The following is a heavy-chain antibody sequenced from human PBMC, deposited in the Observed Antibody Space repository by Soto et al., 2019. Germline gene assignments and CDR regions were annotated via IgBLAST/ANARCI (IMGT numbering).Heavy chain of an antibody. D-gene: IGHD3-10*01. V-gene: IGHV3-74*01. CDR1: GFTFAKYW. J-gene: IGHJ1*01. CDR3: GRQAALWEKVDF. CDR2: IETDGTTQ. Sequence: EGSLRLSCVVSGFTFAKYWMHWVRQAPGKGLVWVARIETDGTTQTYADSVEGRFTISRDNAKNTLYLHMNSLRAEDTAVYYCGRQAALWEKVDFRGHGTPVTVSS.